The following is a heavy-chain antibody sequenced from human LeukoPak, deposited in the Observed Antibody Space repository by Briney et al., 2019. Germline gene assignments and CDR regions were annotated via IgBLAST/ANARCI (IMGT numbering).Heavy chain of an antibody. D-gene: IGHD1-7*01. V-gene: IGHV4-34*01. J-gene: IGHJ4*02. CDR2: INHSGGT. CDR1: GGSFSGYY. Sequence: SETLSLTCAVYGGSFSGYYWSWIRQPPGKGLEWIGEINHSGGTNYNPSLKSRVTISVDTSKNQFSLKLSSVTAADTAVYYCARGKGDSLELDFDYWGQGTLVTVSS. CDR3: ARGKGDSLELDFDY.